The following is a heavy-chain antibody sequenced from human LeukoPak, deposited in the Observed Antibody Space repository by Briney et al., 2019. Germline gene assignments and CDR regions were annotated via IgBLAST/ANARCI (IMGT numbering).Heavy chain of an antibody. CDR2: FDPEDGET. Sequence: GASVKVSCKVSGYTLTELSMHWVRQAPGKGLEWMGGFDPEDGETIYAQKFQGRVTMTTDTSTSTAYMELRSLRSDDTAVYYCARTPKFMGGSCDYWGQGTLVTVSS. CDR1: GYTLTELS. D-gene: IGHD2-15*01. V-gene: IGHV1-24*01. J-gene: IGHJ4*02. CDR3: ARTPKFMGGSCDY.